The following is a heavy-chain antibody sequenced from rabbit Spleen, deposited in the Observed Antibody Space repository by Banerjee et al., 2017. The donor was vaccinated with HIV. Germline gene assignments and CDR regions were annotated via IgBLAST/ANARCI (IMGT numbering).Heavy chain of an antibody. CDR1: GFSFSSSDY. Sequence: QSLEESGGDLVKPGASLTLTCTASGFSFSSSDYMCWVRQAPGKGLEWISCIAGDGSAFTYSATWANGRFTGSKTTATSVTLQMTRLTVADTVTNFCGRGSATMTMGSTGDYLSLWGQGTLVTVS. J-gene: IGHJ4*01. V-gene: IGHV1S40*01. CDR3: GRGSATMTMGSTGDYLSL. CDR2: IAGDGSAFT. D-gene: IGHD2-1*01.